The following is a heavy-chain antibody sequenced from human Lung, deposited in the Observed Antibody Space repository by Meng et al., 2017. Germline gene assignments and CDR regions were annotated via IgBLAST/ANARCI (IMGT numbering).Heavy chain of an antibody. Sequence: VQLAQSGAEVKKPGASGKGSCKASGYTFPDYWLHWVRRAPGQGLEWMGRINPKSGDTHYAQRFQGRVTMTGDTSISTAYMELSGLRSDDTAMYYCARDEDISAAGKLFGDYWGQGTLVTVSS. D-gene: IGHD6-13*01. CDR3: ARDEDISAAGKLFGDY. J-gene: IGHJ4*02. CDR2: INPKSGDT. V-gene: IGHV1-2*06. CDR1: GYTFPDYW.